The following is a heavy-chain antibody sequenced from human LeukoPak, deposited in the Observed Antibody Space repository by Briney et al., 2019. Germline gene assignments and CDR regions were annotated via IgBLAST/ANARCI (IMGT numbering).Heavy chain of an antibody. Sequence: AGGSLRLSCAASGFTFSDYYINWVRQAPGKGLEWVSYIGSSGSTISYADSVKGRFTISRDNAKNSLYLQMNSLRAEDTAVYYCARGSKYYYDNDGTCDYWGQGTLVTVSS. D-gene: IGHD3-22*01. CDR3: ARGSKYYYDNDGTCDY. V-gene: IGHV3-11*04. CDR1: GFTFSDYY. J-gene: IGHJ4*02. CDR2: IGSSGSTI.